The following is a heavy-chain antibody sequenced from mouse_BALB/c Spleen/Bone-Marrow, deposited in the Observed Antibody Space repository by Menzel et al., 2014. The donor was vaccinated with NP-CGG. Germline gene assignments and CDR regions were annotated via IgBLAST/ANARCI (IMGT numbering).Heavy chain of an antibody. CDR1: GYTFTDYY. CDR3: ARSPYYGNYDDY. D-gene: IGHD2-10*01. V-gene: IGHV1-84*02. Sequence: LVESGPELVKPGASVKISCKASGYTFTDYYINWVKQKPGQGLEWIGWIYPGSGNTKYNEKFKGKATLTVDTSSSAAYMQLSSLTSEDTAVYFCARSPYYGNYDDYWGQGTTLTVSS. CDR2: IYPGSGNT. J-gene: IGHJ2*01.